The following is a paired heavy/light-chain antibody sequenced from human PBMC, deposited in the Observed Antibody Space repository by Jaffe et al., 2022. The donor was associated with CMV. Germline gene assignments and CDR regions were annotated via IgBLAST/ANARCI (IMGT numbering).Light chain of an antibody. V-gene: IGKV1-5*03. CDR2: KAS. CDR3: QQYDSYSRT. J-gene: IGKJ1*01. CDR1: QSISSW. Sequence: DIQMTQSPSTLSASVGDRVTITCRASQSISSWLAWYQQKPGKAPKLLIHKASSLESGVPSRFSGSGSGTEFTLTISSLQPDDFATYYCQQYDSYSRTFGQGTKVEIK.
Heavy chain of an antibody. CDR2: ISAYNGNT. D-gene: IGHD2-2*01. Sequence: QVQLVQSGAEVKKPGASVKVSCKASGYTFTTYGLSWMRQAPGQGLEWMGWISAYNGNTNYAQKFQGRVTLTRDTSTTTAYMDLRSLRSDDTAVYYCARESSFHCSTASCLPGFWGQGTLVTVSS. J-gene: IGHJ4*02. CDR1: GYTFTTYG. CDR3: ARESSFHCSTASCLPGF. V-gene: IGHV1-18*01.